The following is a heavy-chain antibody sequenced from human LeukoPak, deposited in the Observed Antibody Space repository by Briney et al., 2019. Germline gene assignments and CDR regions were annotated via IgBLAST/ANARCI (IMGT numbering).Heavy chain of an antibody. J-gene: IGHJ4*02. D-gene: IGHD5-12*01. CDR1: RGSISGYS. V-gene: IGHV4-4*07. CDR3: AREHPVAIAPDY. CDR2: IHSTGSA. Sequence: SETLSLTCTVSRGSISGYSWSSIRQTAGKGLEWIGRIHSTGSANYNPSLESRVTMSVDTSRNQFSLILTSVTAADTATYYCAREHPVAIAPDYWGQGTLVTVSS.